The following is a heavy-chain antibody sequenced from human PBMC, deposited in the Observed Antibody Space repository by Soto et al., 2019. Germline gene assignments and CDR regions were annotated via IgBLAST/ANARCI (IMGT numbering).Heavy chain of an antibody. CDR3: ARESSGYFAVYDY. D-gene: IGHD3-22*01. CDR1: GGTFSSYA. J-gene: IGHJ4*02. CDR2: INAINGTT. Sequence: ASVKVSCKASGGTFSSYAISWVRQAPGQGLEWMGGINAINGTTKYSQKFQGRVTITRDTSASTAYMELSSLRSEDTAVYYCARESSGYFAVYDYWGQGTLVTVSS. V-gene: IGHV1-3*01.